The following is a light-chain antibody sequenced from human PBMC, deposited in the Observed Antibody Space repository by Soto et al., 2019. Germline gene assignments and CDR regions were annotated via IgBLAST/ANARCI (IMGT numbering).Light chain of an antibody. CDR2: GAS. V-gene: IGKV3-20*01. CDR1: QSVSSSY. J-gene: IGKJ5*01. Sequence: EIVLTQSPGTLSLSPGGRATLSCRASQSVSSSYLAWCQQRPGQAPRLLIYGASTRAAGIPDRFSGSGSGTDFTLTITRLEPEDSAVYFCQQYTGPPTTFGQGTRLEIK. CDR3: QQYTGPPTT.